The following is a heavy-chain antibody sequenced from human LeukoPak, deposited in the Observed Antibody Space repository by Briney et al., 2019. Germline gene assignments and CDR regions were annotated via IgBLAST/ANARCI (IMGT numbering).Heavy chain of an antibody. Sequence: ASVKVSCKASGYTFTSYDINWVRQATGQGLEWMGWMSPNSGNTGYAQKFQGRVTMTWDTSISTAYMELSSLTFEDTAVYYCVRTPPNWGADFWGQGTLVTVSS. D-gene: IGHD7-27*01. CDR1: GYTFTSYD. V-gene: IGHV1-8*01. J-gene: IGHJ4*02. CDR3: VRTPPNWGADF. CDR2: MSPNSGNT.